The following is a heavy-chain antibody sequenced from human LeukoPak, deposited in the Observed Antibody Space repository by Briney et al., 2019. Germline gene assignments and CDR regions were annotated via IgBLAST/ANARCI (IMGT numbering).Heavy chain of an antibody. CDR1: GGSISSGGYY. D-gene: IGHD6-6*01. Sequence: SSQTLSLTCTVSGGSISSGGYYWSWIRQHPGKGLEWIGYIYYSGSTYHNPSLKSRVTISVDTSKNQFSLKLSSVTAADTAVYYCAREDSSSPGIDYWGQGTLVTVSS. J-gene: IGHJ4*02. CDR3: AREDSSSPGIDY. CDR2: IYYSGST. V-gene: IGHV4-31*03.